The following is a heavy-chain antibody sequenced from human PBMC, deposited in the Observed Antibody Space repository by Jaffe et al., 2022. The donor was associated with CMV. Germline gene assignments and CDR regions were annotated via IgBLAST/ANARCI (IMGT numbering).Heavy chain of an antibody. CDR2: ISSSSSYI. CDR1: GFTFSSYS. D-gene: IGHD4-17*01. Sequence: EVQLVESGGGLVKPGGSLRLSCAASGFTFSSYSMNWVRQAPGKGLEWVSSISSSSSYIYYADSVKGRFTISRDNAKNSLYLQMNSLRAEDTAVYYCARDIMVMTTVITGGFDYWGQGTLVTVSS. J-gene: IGHJ4*02. CDR3: ARDIMVMTTVITGGFDY. V-gene: IGHV3-21*01.